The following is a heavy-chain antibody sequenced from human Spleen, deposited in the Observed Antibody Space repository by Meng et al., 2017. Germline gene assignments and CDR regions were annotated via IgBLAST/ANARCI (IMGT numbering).Heavy chain of an antibody. Sequence: LSLTCVVSGGSFSDYYWSWVRQAPGKGLEWVSFIDISGETTRYADSVKGRFTVSRDNSKSTLYLQMNSLRAEDTAVYYCAKEIRPNDYWGQGTLVTVSS. CDR2: IDISGETT. J-gene: IGHJ4*02. V-gene: IGHV3-11*01. CDR3: AKEIRPNDY. D-gene: IGHD5-24*01. CDR1: GGSFSDYY.